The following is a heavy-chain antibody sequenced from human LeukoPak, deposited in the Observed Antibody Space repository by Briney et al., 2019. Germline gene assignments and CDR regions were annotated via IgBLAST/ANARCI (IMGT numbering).Heavy chain of an antibody. J-gene: IGHJ6*02. CDR1: GDSVSSNSAA. V-gene: IGHV6-1*01. CDR2: TYYRSKWYN. Sequence: SQTLSLTCAISGDSVSSNSAAWNWIRQSPSRGLEWLGRTYYRSKWYNDYAVSVKSRITINPDTSKNQFSLPLNSVTPEDTAVYYCARDYYGSGSYWYYYYGMDVWGQGTTVTVSS. CDR3: ARDYYGSGSYWYYYYGMDV. D-gene: IGHD3-10*01.